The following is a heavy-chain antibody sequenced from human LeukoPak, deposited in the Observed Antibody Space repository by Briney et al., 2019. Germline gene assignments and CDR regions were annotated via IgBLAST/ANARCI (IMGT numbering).Heavy chain of an antibody. Sequence: SETLCLTCAVYGGSFSGYYWSRIRQPPGKGLEWIEEINHSGSTNYNPSLKSRVTISVDTSKNQFSLKLSSVTAADTAVYYCARRRRYYYGSGSYFFDWRGQGTLVTVSS. D-gene: IGHD3-10*01. CDR3: ARRRRYYYGSGSYFFDW. V-gene: IGHV4-34*01. CDR2: INHSGST. J-gene: IGHJ4*02. CDR1: GGSFSGYY.